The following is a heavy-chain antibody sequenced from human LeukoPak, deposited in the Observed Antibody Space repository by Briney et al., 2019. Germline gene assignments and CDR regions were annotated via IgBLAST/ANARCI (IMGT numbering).Heavy chain of an antibody. Sequence: ASVKVSCKASGYTFTSYDMHWVRQAPGQRLEWMGIINPSGGSTSYAQIFQGRVTMTRDTSTSTVYMGLSSLRSVDTAVYYCARGGSSWYRGSFQHWGQGTLVTVSS. D-gene: IGHD6-13*01. CDR2: INPSGGST. J-gene: IGHJ1*01. CDR1: GYTFTSYD. V-gene: IGHV1-46*01. CDR3: ARGGSSWYRGSFQH.